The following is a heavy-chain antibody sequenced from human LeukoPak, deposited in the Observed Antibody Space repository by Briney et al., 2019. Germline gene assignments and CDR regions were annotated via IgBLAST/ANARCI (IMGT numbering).Heavy chain of an antibody. D-gene: IGHD2-21*02. CDR2: INADGRNT. J-gene: IGHJ4*02. CDR3: TRDAGTAGAERLDY. CDR1: GFTFSTYY. Sequence: PGGSLRLSCAASGFTFSTYYMHWVRRAPGKGLVWLSRINADGRNTDYADSVKGRFTISRDNAKNTLYLQMNSLRAEDTAVYYRTRDAGTAGAERLDYWGQGTLVTVSS. V-gene: IGHV3-74*01.